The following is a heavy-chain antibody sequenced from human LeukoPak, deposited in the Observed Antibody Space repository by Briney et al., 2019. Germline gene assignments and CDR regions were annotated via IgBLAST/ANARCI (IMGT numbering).Heavy chain of an antibody. CDR3: AKALLRGCVSGDDY. Sequence: GWSLRLSSTASGFSFSTYAMTWVRQPPGKGIVWVSSISGSGGSTYYGDSVKGRFTIFRDNPKHAMYLQMDCLRAADPAIYDCAKALLRGCVSGDDYWGQGTLVTVSS. CDR2: ISGSGGST. D-gene: IGHD5-12*01. V-gene: IGHV3-23*01. J-gene: IGHJ4*02. CDR1: GFSFSTYA.